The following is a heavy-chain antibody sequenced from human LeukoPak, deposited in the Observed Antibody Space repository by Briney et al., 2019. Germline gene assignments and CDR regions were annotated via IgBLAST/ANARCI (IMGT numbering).Heavy chain of an antibody. D-gene: IGHD3-9*01. CDR2: ISSSGSTI. CDR1: GFTFSDYY. Sequence: GGSLRLSCAASGFTFSDYYMSWIRQAPGKGLEWVSYISSSGSTIYYADSVKGRFTISRDNAKNSLYLQMNSLRAEDTAVYYCARARDILTGYDAFDIWGQGTTVTVSS. CDR3: ARARDILTGYDAFDI. J-gene: IGHJ3*02. V-gene: IGHV3-11*01.